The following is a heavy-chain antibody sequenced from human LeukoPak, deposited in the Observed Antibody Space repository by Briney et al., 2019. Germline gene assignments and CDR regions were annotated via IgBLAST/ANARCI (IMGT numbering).Heavy chain of an antibody. J-gene: IGHJ4*02. CDR2: ISYDGSNK. D-gene: IGHD3-9*01. CDR3: ARDSDLTYYDILTGYLGTFDY. CDR1: GFTFSSYV. V-gene: IGHV3-30*04. Sequence: PAGGSQRLSCAASGFTFSSYVMHWVRQAPGKGLEWVAVISYDGSNKYYADSVKGRFTISRDNSKNTLYLQMNSLRAEDTAVYYCARDSDLTYYDILTGYLGTFDYWGQGTLVTVSS.